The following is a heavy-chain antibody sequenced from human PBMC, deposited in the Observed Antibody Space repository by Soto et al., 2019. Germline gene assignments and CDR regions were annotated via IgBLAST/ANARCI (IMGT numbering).Heavy chain of an antibody. Sequence: GGSLRLSCAASGFTFSSYAMHWVRQAPGKGLEWVAVISYDGSNKYYADSVKGRFTISRDNPKNTLYLQMNSLRAEDTAVYYCLAAAHLNGMDVWGQGTTVTVSS. CDR1: GFTFSSYA. CDR3: LAAAHLNGMDV. CDR2: ISYDGSNK. J-gene: IGHJ6*02. D-gene: IGHD6-13*01. V-gene: IGHV3-30-3*01.